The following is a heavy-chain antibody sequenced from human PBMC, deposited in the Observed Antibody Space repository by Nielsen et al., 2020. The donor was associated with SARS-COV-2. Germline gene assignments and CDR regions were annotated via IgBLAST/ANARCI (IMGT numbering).Heavy chain of an antibody. J-gene: IGHJ3*02. CDR2: IYYSGST. CDR3: ARASARDAFDI. Sequence: SETLSLTSTVSGGSISSGGYYWSWIRQHPGKGLEWIGYIYYSGSTYYNPSLKSRVTISVDTSKNQFSLKLSSVTAADTAVYYCARASARDAFDIWGQGTMVTVSS. V-gene: IGHV4-31*03. CDR1: GGSISSGGYY. D-gene: IGHD6-25*01.